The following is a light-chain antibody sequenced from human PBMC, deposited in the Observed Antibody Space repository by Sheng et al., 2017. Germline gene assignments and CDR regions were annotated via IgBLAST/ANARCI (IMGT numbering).Light chain of an antibody. Sequence: EIVLTQSPATLSVSPGERATLSCRASQSVNSNLAWYQQKPGQAPRLLIYDAFNRATGIPDRFSGSGSGTDFTLTISSLEPEDFAVYYCQQRRNWPLTFGGGTKVEI. J-gene: IGKJ4*01. CDR1: QSVNSN. CDR3: QQRRNWPLT. V-gene: IGKV3-11*01. CDR2: DAF.